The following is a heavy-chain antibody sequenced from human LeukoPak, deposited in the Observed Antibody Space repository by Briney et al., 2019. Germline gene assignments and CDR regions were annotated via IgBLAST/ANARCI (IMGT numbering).Heavy chain of an antibody. Sequence: GGSLRLSCAASGFTFSSYSMNWVRQAPGKGLEWVSSISSSSSYIYYADSVKGRFTISRDNAKNSLYLQMNSLKTEDTAVYYCTRVYSSGNPDYYYYMDVWGKGTTVTVSS. CDR2: ISSSSSYI. D-gene: IGHD6-19*01. V-gene: IGHV3-21*04. CDR1: GFTFSSYS. CDR3: TRVYSSGNPDYYYYMDV. J-gene: IGHJ6*03.